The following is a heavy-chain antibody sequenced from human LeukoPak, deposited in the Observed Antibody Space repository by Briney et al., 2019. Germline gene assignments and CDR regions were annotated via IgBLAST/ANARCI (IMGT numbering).Heavy chain of an antibody. J-gene: IGHJ6*03. CDR1: GGSFSGYY. Sequence: SETLSLTCAVYGGSFSGYYWSWIRQPPGKGLEWIGEINHSGSTNYNPSLKSRVTISVDTSKNQFPLKLSSVTAADTAVYYCARGKDIVVVPATYYYYYMDVWGKGTTVTVSS. CDR3: ARGKDIVVVPATYYYYYMDV. CDR2: INHSGST. D-gene: IGHD2-2*01. V-gene: IGHV4-34*01.